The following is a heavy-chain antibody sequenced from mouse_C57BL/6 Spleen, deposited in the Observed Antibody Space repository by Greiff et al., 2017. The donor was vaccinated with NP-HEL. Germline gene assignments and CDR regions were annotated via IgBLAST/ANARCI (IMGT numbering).Heavy chain of an antibody. V-gene: IGHV2-6*01. J-gene: IGHJ4*01. CDR3: ARAHYYGSSYDAMDY. Sequence: VKLVESGPGLVAPSQSLSITCTVSGFSLTSYGVDWVRQSPGTGLEWLGVIWGVGSTNYNSALKSRLSISKDNSKSQVFLKMHSLQTDDTAMYYCARAHYYGSSYDAMDYWGQGTSVTVSS. CDR1: GFSLTSYG. D-gene: IGHD1-1*01. CDR2: IWGVGST.